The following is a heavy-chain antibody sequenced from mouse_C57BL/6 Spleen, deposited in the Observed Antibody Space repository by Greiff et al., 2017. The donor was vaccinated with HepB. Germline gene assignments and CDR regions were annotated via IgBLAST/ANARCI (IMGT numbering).Heavy chain of an antibody. D-gene: IGHD1-1*01. V-gene: IGHV5-17*01. J-gene: IGHJ4*01. CDR3: ARVGDYGSSYVDYAMDY. CDR2: ISSGRSTI. CDR1: GFTFSDYG. Sequence: DVMLVESGGGLVKPGGSLKLSCAASGFTFSDYGMHWVRQAPEKGLEWVAYISSGRSTIYYADTVKGRFTIARDNAKNNLFRQMTSLRSEETAMYYGARVGDYGSSYVDYAMDYWGQGTSVTVSS.